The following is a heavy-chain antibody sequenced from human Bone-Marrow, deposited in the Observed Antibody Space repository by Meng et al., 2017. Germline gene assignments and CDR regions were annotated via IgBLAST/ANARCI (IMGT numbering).Heavy chain of an antibody. J-gene: IGHJ6*01. CDR2: ISSSSSYI. V-gene: IGHV3-21*01. CDR3: ARDRVVRGVSGPDYYYYNGMDV. D-gene: IGHD3-10*01. Sequence: GESLKISCAASGFTFSSYSMNWVRQAPGKGLEWVSSISSSSSYIYYADSVKGRFTISRDNAKNSLYLQMNSLRAEDTAVYYCARDRVVRGVSGPDYYYYNGMDVWGQGNPVNGAS. CDR1: GFTFSSYS.